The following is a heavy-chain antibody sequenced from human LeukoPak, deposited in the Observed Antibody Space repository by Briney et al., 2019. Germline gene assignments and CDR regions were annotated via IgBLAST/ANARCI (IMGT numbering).Heavy chain of an antibody. J-gene: IGHJ4*02. D-gene: IGHD4-17*01. V-gene: IGHV3-9*01. CDR2: ISWNSGSI. CDR3: AKIGDYGDYSYYFDY. Sequence: GRFLRLSCAASGFTFDDYAMHWVRQAPGKGLEWVSGISWNSGSIGYADSVKGRFTISRDNAKNSLYLQMNSLRAEDTALYYCAKIGDYGDYSYYFDYWGQGTLVTVSS. CDR1: GFTFDDYA.